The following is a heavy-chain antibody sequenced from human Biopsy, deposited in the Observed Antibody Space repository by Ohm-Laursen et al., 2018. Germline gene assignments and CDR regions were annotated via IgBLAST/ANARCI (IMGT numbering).Heavy chain of an antibody. J-gene: IGHJ5*02. CDR2: ISRSVSHI. CDR1: GFTFSDYY. V-gene: IGHV3-11*04. D-gene: IGHD1-14*01. CDR3: ARGRTHLLPDHDWFDP. Sequence: SLRLSCAASGFTFSDYYMSWIRQAPGKGLEWVSSISRSVSHILYAETLKGRFTSSRDNAKNSVYLQMNSLRVEDTGVYYCARGRTHLLPDHDWFDPWGQGTLVTVSS.